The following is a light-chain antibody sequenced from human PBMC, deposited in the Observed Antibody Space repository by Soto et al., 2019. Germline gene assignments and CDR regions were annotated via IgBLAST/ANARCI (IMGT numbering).Light chain of an antibody. CDR2: TVS. J-gene: IGKJ1*01. CDR3: MQRKEYPWT. V-gene: IGKV2-40*01. CDR1: RCLLDSDYGTTY. Sequence: DVVMTQTTLSLPVTLGEPASISCRSSRCLLDSDYGTTYLHWYFQKPGQSPHLLIYTVSYRASGVPDRFSGTGSGTDFTLEISRVEAEDGGVYYCMQRKEYPWTFGQVTKV.